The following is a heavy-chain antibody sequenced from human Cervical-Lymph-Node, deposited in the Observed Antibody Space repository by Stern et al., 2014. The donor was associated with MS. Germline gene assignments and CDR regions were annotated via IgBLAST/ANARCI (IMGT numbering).Heavy chain of an antibody. V-gene: IGHV3-30*18. CDR2: ISYDVNDK. Sequence: VQLLQSGGGVVQPGRSLRLSCAASGFAFSNFGMHWVRQAPGKGLEWVAIISYDVNDKKYGDSVKGRFTISRDNSKNTVYLQMSSLRSEDTAMYYCAKGRTVAGKGVGAFDIWGQGTMVAVSS. D-gene: IGHD6-19*01. CDR1: GFAFSNFG. J-gene: IGHJ3*02. CDR3: AKGRTVAGKGVGAFDI.